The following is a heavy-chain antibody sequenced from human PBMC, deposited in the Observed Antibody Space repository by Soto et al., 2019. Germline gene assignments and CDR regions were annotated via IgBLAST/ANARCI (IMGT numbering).Heavy chain of an antibody. V-gene: IGHV4-34*01. J-gene: IGHJ4*02. D-gene: IGHD2-21*01. CDR2: IHHSGNT. Sequence: KPSETLSLTCGVSGGSFTGYYWSWIRQAPGKGLEWIGEIHHSGNTNHNPSLKSRVSISVDPPKKQFSLTLTSVTAADTAIYYCARGSGLWWEGFWGQGSLVTVSS. CDR1: GGSFTGYY. CDR3: ARGSGLWWEGF.